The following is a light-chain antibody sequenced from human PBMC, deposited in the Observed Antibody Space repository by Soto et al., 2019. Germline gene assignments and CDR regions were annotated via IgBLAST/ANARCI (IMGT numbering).Light chain of an antibody. Sequence: DIQLTQSPSFLSASVGDRVTITCRASQGISSYLAWYQQKPGKAPNLLIYAASTLRSGVPSRFSGSGSGTEFTLTTSSLQPEDFATYYCQQLNSYPLTFGGGTKVEIK. CDR1: QGISSY. V-gene: IGKV1-9*01. J-gene: IGKJ4*01. CDR2: AAS. CDR3: QQLNSYPLT.